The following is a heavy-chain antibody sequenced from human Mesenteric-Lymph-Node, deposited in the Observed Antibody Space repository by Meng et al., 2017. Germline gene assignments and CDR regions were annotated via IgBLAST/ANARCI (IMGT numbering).Heavy chain of an antibody. Sequence: ASVTVSCMASGYTFTSYYMHWVRQAPGQGLEWMGIINPSGGSTSYAQKFQGRVTMTRDTSTSTVYMKLNSLRSEDPAVYYCARVDGYGSGSYYGGFAFDIWGQGTMVTVSS. CDR1: GYTFTSYY. D-gene: IGHD3-10*01. CDR2: INPSGGST. J-gene: IGHJ3*02. V-gene: IGHV1-46*01. CDR3: ARVDGYGSGSYYGGFAFDI.